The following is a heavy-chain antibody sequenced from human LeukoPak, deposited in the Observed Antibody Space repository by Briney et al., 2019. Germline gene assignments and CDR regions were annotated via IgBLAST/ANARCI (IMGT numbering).Heavy chain of an antibody. J-gene: IGHJ4*02. CDR3: ARESPYCSSATCYDY. Sequence: GGSLRLSCAASGFTFSSYNMNWVRQAPGKGLAWVSSISPSSGYIYYADSSKGRFTISRDNAKNSLYLQMHSLRAEDTAVYYCARESPYCSSATCYDYWGQGTLVTVSS. CDR1: GFTFSSYN. V-gene: IGHV3-21*01. CDR2: ISPSSGYI. D-gene: IGHD2-2*01.